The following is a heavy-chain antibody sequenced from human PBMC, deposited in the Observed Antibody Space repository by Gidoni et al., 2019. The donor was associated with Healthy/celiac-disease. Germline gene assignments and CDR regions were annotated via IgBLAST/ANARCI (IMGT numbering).Heavy chain of an antibody. CDR2: IRSTANSYAT. J-gene: IGHJ3*02. CDR3: TRYSYGGNDAFDI. CDR1: GFTFSGSA. D-gene: IGHD5-18*01. Sequence: EVQLVASGGGLVQPGGSLRLACAASGFTFSGSAMHWVRQASGKGLGWVGGIRSTANSYATAYAASVKVRFTISRDDSKNTAYLQMNSLKTEDTAVYYCTRYSYGGNDAFDIWDQVTMVTVSS. V-gene: IGHV3-73*02.